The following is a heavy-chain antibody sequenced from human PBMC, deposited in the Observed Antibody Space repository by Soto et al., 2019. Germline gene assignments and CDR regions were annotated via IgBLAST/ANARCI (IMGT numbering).Heavy chain of an antibody. CDR1: GDSISTFY. CDR2: IHYSGST. CDR3: ARVRSNLFDY. J-gene: IGHJ4*02. V-gene: IGHV4-59*01. D-gene: IGHD3-3*01. Sequence: LSLTCTVSGDSISTFYWSWIRQPPGKGLEWIGYIHYSGSTNYNPSLKSQVIISVDTSKNQFSLKLSSVTAADTAVYFCARVRSNLFDYWGQGTLVTVSS.